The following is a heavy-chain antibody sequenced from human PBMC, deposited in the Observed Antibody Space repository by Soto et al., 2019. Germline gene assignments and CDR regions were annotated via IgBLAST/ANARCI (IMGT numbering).Heavy chain of an antibody. CDR2: INAGNGNT. Sequence: QVHLVQSGAEVKKPGASVKVSCQASGYTFTSYAMHWVRQAPGQRLEWMGWINAGNGNTKYSQKFQGRVTITRDTSASTAYMELSSLRSEDTAVYYCARAVAGTPLVYFDYWGQGTLVTVSS. V-gene: IGHV1-3*01. CDR1: GYTFTSYA. D-gene: IGHD6-19*01. J-gene: IGHJ4*02. CDR3: ARAVAGTPLVYFDY.